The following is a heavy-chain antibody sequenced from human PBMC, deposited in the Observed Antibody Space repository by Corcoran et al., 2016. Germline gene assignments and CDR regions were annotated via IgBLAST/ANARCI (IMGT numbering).Heavy chain of an antibody. J-gene: IGHJ4*02. CDR3: ARLRYFDY. D-gene: IGHD3-9*01. V-gene: IGHV4-34*01. CDR1: GGSFSGYY. CDR2: INHSGST. Sequence: QVQLQQWGAGLLKPSETLSLTCAVYGGSFSGYYWSWIRQPPGKGLEWIGEINHSGSTNYNPSLKSRVTISVDTSKNQFSLKLSSVTAADTAVYYRARLRYFDYWGQGTLVTVSS.